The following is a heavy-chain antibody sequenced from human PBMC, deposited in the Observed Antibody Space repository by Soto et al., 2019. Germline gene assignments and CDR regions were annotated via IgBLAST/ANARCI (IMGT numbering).Heavy chain of an antibody. CDR1: GYTLTELS. V-gene: IGHV1-24*01. CDR3: ATDFRKSCSGGSCYFDGWAFDI. J-gene: IGHJ3*02. Sequence: ASVKVSCKVSGYTLTELSMQWVRQAPGKGLEWMGGFDPEDGETIYAQKFQGRVTMTEDTSTDTAYMELSSLRSEDTAVYYCATDFRKSCSGGSCYFDGWAFDIWGQGTMVTVSS. D-gene: IGHD2-15*01. CDR2: FDPEDGET.